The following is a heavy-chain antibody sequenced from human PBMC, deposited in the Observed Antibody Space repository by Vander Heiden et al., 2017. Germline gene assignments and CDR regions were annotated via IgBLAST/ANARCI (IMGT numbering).Heavy chain of an antibody. CDR2: VYPTGTT. CDR3: ARPSRYDSDLYGTPSLDPFVI. J-gene: IGHJ3*02. CDR1: GGSISGATYY. D-gene: IGHD6-19*01. Sequence: QLQLQESGPGLVRPSETLSLTCTVSGGSISGATYYWGWIRQPPGKGLEWIGSVYPTGTTYSNPSLKSRATISAYTSKNQISLSLRSVSAADTAVYYCARPSRYDSDLYGTPSLDPFVIWGQGIMVTVSS. V-gene: IGHV4-39*01.